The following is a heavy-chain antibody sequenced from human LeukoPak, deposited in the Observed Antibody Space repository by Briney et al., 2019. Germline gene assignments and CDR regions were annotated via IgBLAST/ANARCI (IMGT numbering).Heavy chain of an antibody. D-gene: IGHD3-3*01. CDR2: IWYDGSNK. Sequence: GRSLRLSCAASGFTFSSYVMHWVRQAPGKGLEWVAVIWYDGSNKYYADSVKGRFTISRDNSKNTLYLQMNSLRAEDTAVYYCARDGLYDFWSGYYKHYYYYMDVWGKGTTVTVSS. J-gene: IGHJ6*03. CDR1: GFTFSSYV. CDR3: ARDGLYDFWSGYYKHYYYYMDV. V-gene: IGHV3-33*01.